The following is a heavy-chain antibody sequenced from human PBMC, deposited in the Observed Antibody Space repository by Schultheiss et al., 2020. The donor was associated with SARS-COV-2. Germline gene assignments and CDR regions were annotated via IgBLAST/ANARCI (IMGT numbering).Heavy chain of an antibody. Sequence: ASVKVSCKASGYTFTSYDINWVRQATGQGLEWMGWMNPNSGNTGYAQKFQGRVTMTRNTSISTAYMELSRLRSDDTAVYYCARDSPPGVRGVNEERRFDPWGQGTLVTVSS. CDR3: ARDSPPGVRGVNEERRFDP. CDR1: GYTFTSYD. V-gene: IGHV1-8*01. CDR2: MNPNSGNT. J-gene: IGHJ5*02. D-gene: IGHD3-10*01.